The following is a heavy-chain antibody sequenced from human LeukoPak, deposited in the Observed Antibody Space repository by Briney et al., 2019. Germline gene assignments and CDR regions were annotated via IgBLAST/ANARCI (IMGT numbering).Heavy chain of an antibody. Sequence: SVKVSCKASGGTFSSYAISWVRQAPGQGLEWMGGIIPIFGTANYAQKFQGRVTITTDESTSTAYMELSSLRSEDTAVYYCARDLDCGGDCYSHYWGQGTLVTVSS. CDR1: GGTFSSYA. J-gene: IGHJ4*02. CDR3: ARDLDCGGDCYSHY. V-gene: IGHV1-69*05. D-gene: IGHD2-21*02. CDR2: IIPIFGTA.